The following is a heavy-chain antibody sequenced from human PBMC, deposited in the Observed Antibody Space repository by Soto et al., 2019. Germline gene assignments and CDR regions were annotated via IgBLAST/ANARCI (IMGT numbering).Heavy chain of an antibody. CDR2: IYYSGST. V-gene: IGHV4-31*03. CDR3: ARDAYGDYVSSWYFDL. Sequence: SETLSLTCTVSGGSISSGGYYWSWIRQHPGKGLEWIGYIYYSGSTYYNPSLKSRVTISVDTSKNQFSLKLSSVTAADTAVYYCARDAYGDYVSSWYFDLWGRGTLVTVSS. D-gene: IGHD4-17*01. CDR1: GGSISSGGYY. J-gene: IGHJ2*01.